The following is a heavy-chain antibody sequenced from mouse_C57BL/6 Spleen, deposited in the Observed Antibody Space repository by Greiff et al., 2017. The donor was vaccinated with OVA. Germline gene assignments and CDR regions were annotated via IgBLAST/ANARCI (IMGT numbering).Heavy chain of an antibody. V-gene: IGHV7-1*01. Sequence: DVMLVESGGGLVQSGRSLRLSCATSGFTFSDFYMEWVRQAPGKGLEWIAASRNKANDYTTEYSASVKGRFIVSRDTSQSILYLQMNALRAEDTAIYYCARDGIYYEGYFDVWGTGTTVTVSS. D-gene: IGHD2-4*01. J-gene: IGHJ1*03. CDR1: GFTFSDFY. CDR2: SRNKANDYTT. CDR3: ARDGIYYEGYFDV.